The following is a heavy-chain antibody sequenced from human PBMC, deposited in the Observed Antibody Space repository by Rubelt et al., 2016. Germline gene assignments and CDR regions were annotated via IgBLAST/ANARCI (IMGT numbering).Heavy chain of an antibody. CDR1: GGSFSVYY. CDR3: AREGGGDYVRGRLFDY. D-gene: IGHD4-17*01. J-gene: IGHJ4*02. CDR2: INHSGST. Sequence: QVQLRQWGAGLLKPSETLSLTCAVYGGSFSVYYWSWIRQPPGKGLEWIGEINHSGSTNYNPSLKGRVTISVDTSKNQFSLKLSSVTAADTAVYYCAREGGGDYVRGRLFDYWGQGTLVTVSS. V-gene: IGHV4-34*02.